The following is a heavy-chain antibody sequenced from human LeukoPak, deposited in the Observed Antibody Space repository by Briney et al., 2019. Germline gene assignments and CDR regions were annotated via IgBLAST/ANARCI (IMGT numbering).Heavy chain of an antibody. CDR1: GYTFIDYG. D-gene: IGHD3-22*01. CDR2: ISTYNGDT. J-gene: IGHJ4*02. CDR3: ARDGYYRHFDY. Sequence: ASVKVSCKASGYTFIDYGVSWVRQAPGQGLEWMGWISTYNGDTNYAQKFQGRVTMTTDTSTSTAYMELRSLRSDDTAVYYCARDGYYRHFDYWGQGNLVTVSS. V-gene: IGHV1-18*01.